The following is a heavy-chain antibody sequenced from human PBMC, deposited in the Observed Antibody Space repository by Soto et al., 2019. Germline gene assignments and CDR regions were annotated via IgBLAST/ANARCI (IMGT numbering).Heavy chain of an antibody. V-gene: IGHV3-30*18. D-gene: IGHD6-13*01. CDR1: GFTFSSYG. CDR2: ISYDGSNK. J-gene: IGHJ6*02. CDR3: AKGGGSSCWSYDDYYHYYGMDV. Sequence: GGSLRLSCAASGFTFSSYGMHWVRQAPGKGLEWVAVISYDGSNKYYADSVKGRFTISRDNSKNTLYLQMNSLRAEDTAVYYCAKGGGSSCWSYDDYYHYYGMDVWGQGTTVTVSS.